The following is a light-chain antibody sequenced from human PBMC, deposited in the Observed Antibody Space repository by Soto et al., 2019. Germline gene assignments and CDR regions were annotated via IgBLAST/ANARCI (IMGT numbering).Light chain of an antibody. V-gene: IGLV2-8*01. Sequence: QSALTQPPSASGSPGQSGTISCTGTSSDVGGYNYVSWYQQHPGKVPKLMVYEVNKRPSGVPDRFSGSKSGNTASLTVSGRQAEDEADYYCTSYAGGNNVFGTGTKLTVL. CDR3: TSYAGGNNV. J-gene: IGLJ1*01. CDR2: EVN. CDR1: SSDVGGYNY.